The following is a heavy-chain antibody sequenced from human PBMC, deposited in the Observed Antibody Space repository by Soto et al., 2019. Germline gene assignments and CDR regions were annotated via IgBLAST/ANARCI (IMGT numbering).Heavy chain of an antibody. CDR2: IYHSGST. Sequence: QLQLQESGSGLVKPSQTLSLTCAVSGGSISSGGYSWSWIRQPPGKGLEWIAYIYHSGSTYYNPSPKSRVTIPVDRSKSQVYLKLSSVTAADTAVYYCARGPIHFSSSSFDYWGQGTLVTVSS. V-gene: IGHV4-30-2*01. CDR1: GGSISSGGYS. J-gene: IGHJ4*02. D-gene: IGHD6-6*01. CDR3: ARGPIHFSSSSFDY.